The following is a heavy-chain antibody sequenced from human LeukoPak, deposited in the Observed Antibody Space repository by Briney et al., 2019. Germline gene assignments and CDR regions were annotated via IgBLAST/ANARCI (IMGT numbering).Heavy chain of an antibody. CDR1: GGSFNGYY. Sequence: SETLSLTCAVYGGSFNGYYWSWIRQPPGKGLEWIGGINRSGSTNYDPSLKSRVTISVDTSKNQFSLKLSAVTAADSAVYYCARARGRRAFDIWGQGTMVTVSS. CDR3: ARARGRRAFDI. V-gene: IGHV4-34*01. CDR2: INRSGST. J-gene: IGHJ3*02.